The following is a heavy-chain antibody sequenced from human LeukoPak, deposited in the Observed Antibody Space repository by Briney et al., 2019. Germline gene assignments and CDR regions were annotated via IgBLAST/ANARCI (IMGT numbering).Heavy chain of an antibody. J-gene: IGHJ4*02. CDR1: GFTFNNYA. CDR3: ARDYADYVGYFFFDY. Sequence: GGSLRLSCAASGFTFNNYAMNWVRQAPGKGLEWVSSISGGGETTYYADSAKGRFTISRDNSQNTLHLQMNSLRAEDTAVYYCARDYADYVGYFFFDYWGQGTLVTVSS. D-gene: IGHD4-17*01. V-gene: IGHV3-23*01. CDR2: ISGGGETT.